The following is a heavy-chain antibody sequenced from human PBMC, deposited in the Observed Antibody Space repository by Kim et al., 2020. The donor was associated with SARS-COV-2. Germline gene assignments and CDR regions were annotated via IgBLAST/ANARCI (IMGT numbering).Heavy chain of an antibody. CDR2: VYYTGDT. CDR1: GGSISGSGYY. J-gene: IGHJ4*01. V-gene: IGHV4-39*01. D-gene: IGHD3-3*01. CDR3: ARHVRGTSIRFLVLFPFGY. Sequence: SETLSLTCTVSGGSISGSGYYWSWIRQSPGKGLEWVGNVYYTGDTYYNPSLKSRVTISVDTSNNQFSLRLSSVTAADTAVYYCARHVRGTSIRFLVLFPFGYCGPGTLRTVS.